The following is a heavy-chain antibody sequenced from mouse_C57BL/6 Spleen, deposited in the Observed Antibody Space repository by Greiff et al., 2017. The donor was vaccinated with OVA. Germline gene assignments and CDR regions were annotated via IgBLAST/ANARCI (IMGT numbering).Heavy chain of an antibody. V-gene: IGHV1-69*01. CDR3: ARSDYSNYYWYFEV. J-gene: IGHJ1*03. Sequence: QVQLQQPGAELVMPGASVKLSCKASGYTFTSYWMHWVKQRPGQGLEWIGEIDPSDSDTNYNQKFKGKSTLTVDKSSSTAYMQLSSLTSEDSAVDYCARSDYSNYYWYFEVWGTGTTVTVSS. D-gene: IGHD2-5*01. CDR2: IDPSDSDT. CDR1: GYTFTSYW.